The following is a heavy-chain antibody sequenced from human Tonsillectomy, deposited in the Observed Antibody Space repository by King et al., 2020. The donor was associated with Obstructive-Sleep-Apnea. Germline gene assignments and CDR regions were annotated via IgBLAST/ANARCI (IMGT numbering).Heavy chain of an antibody. V-gene: IGHV3-48*04. D-gene: IGHD3-10*01. CDR3: ARDDGSGSWVFDP. J-gene: IGHJ5*02. CDR2: ISSSSSTI. CDR1: GFMFSSYS. Sequence: VQLVESGGGLVQPGGSLRLSCAASGFMFSSYSMNWVRQAPGKGLEWVSYISSSSSTIYYADSVKGRFTISRDNAEKSLYLQVNSLRAEDTAVYYCARDDGSGSWVFDPWGQGTLVTVSS.